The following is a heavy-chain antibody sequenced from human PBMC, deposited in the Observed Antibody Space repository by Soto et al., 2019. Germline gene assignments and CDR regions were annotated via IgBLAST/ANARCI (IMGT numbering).Heavy chain of an antibody. CDR3: AKELHSNVYGACFDF. CDR2: TSRDGGLQ. J-gene: IGHJ5*01. D-gene: IGHD3-16*01. Sequence: QVQLVESGGGVVQPGRSLRLSCAASGFTFSTYGMQWVRQAPGKGLEWVAVTSRDGGLQYYADSVKGRFTISRDNSKNTLYLQMNGLKAEDTAVYYCAKELHSNVYGACFDFWGQGSLVTVSS. CDR1: GFTFSTYG. V-gene: IGHV3-30*18.